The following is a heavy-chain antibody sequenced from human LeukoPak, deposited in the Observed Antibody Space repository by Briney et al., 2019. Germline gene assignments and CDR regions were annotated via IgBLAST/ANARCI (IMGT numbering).Heavy chain of an antibody. D-gene: IGHD4-17*01. CDR3: ARAYYGDFFDY. V-gene: IGHV4-59*08. CDR2: INYSGSA. CDR1: GGAISNYY. Sequence: SETLSLTCNVSGGAISNYYWSWIRQPPGKGLEWIGYINYSGSAFYNPSVKSRVTISVDTSENQFSLKLNSVTAADTAVYYCARAYYGDFFDYWGQGTLVTVSS. J-gene: IGHJ4*02.